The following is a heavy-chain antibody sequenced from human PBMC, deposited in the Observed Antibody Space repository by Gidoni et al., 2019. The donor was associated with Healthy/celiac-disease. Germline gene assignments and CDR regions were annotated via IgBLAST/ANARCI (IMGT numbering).Heavy chain of an antibody. D-gene: IGHD1-26*01. CDR1: GGSISSYY. J-gene: IGHJ3*02. CDR2: IYYSGST. CDR3: ARLVGAYDAFDI. V-gene: IGHV4-59*01. Sequence: QLQLQESGPGLVKPSETLSLTCTVSGGSISSYYWSWIRQPPGKGLEWIGYIYYSGSTNYNPSLKSRVTISVDTSKNQFSLKLSSVTAADTAVYYCARLVGAYDAFDIWGQGTMVTVSS.